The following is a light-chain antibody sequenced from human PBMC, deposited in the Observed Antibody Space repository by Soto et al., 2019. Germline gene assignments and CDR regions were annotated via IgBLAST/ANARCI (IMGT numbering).Light chain of an antibody. J-gene: IGKJ5*01. CDR1: QSLLHSNGYNY. V-gene: IGKV2-28*01. Sequence: DIVMTQSPLSLPVTPGEPASISCRSSQSLLHSNGYNYLDWYLQKPGQSPQLLIYLGSNRASGVPDRFSGSGSGTDFTLKIIRVEAEDVGVYYCMQGLQTRSFGQGTRLEIK. CDR3: MQGLQTRS. CDR2: LGS.